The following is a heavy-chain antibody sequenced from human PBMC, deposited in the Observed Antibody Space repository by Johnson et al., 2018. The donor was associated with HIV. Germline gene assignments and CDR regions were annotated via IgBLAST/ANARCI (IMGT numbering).Heavy chain of an antibody. CDR1: GFTFSSYA. J-gene: IGHJ3*02. CDR3: ASPRWRYYYDSSGYRDAFDI. V-gene: IGHV3-30*04. CDR2: ISYDGSNK. Sequence: VQLVESGGGVVQPGRSLRLSCAASGFTFSSYALHWVRQAPGKGLEWVAIISYDGSNKYYADSVNGRFTISRDNSKNTLYLQMNSLRAEDTAVYYCASPRWRYYYDSSGYRDAFDIWGQGTMVTVSS. D-gene: IGHD3-22*01.